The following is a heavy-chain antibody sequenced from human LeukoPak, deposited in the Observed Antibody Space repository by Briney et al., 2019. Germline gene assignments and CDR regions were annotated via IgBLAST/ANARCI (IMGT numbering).Heavy chain of an antibody. Sequence: PSETLSLTCAVYGASYNAYYWSWIRQPPGKGLEWIGDIDHRGTATYNPSLKSRLTISADASKNQFSLKLNSATDADTAVYYCAVGITILGVAASFDSWGQGNLVIVYS. D-gene: IGHD3-3*01. V-gene: IGHV4-34*01. J-gene: IGHJ4*02. CDR1: GASYNAYY. CDR3: AVGITILGVAASFDS. CDR2: IDHRGTA.